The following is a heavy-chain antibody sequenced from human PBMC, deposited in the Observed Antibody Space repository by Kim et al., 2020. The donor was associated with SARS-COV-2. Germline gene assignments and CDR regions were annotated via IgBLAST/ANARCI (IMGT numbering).Heavy chain of an antibody. J-gene: IGHJ4*02. V-gene: IGHV3-73*01. CDR3: TRDGSAYYNLFDY. Sequence: AYAASVKGRFTISRDDSNNTAYLQMDSLKTEDTAVYYCTRDGSAYYNLFDYWGQGTLVTVSS. D-gene: IGHD3-22*01.